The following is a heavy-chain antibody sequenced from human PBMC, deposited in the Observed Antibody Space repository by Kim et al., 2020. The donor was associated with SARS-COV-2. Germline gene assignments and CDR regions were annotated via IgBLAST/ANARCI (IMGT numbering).Heavy chain of an antibody. D-gene: IGHD4-4*01. V-gene: IGHV3-33*01. Sequence: YYADSVKGRFTISRDNSKNTLYLQMNSLRAEDTAVYYCARDLRDSNCFDYWGQGTLVTVSS. CDR3: ARDLRDSNCFDY. J-gene: IGHJ4*02.